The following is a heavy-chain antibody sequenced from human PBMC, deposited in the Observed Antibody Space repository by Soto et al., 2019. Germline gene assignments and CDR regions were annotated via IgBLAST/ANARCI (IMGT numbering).Heavy chain of an antibody. CDR3: ARQGGEYNTMSDY. CDR1: GYTFSKYW. V-gene: IGHV5-51*01. J-gene: IGHJ4*02. CDR2: IYPGDSDA. D-gene: IGHD3-10*01. Sequence: GESLKISCKGSGYTFSKYWIGWVRQTPGKGLEWTGMIYPGDSDARYSPSFEGQVTFSVDKSINTAYLQWNSLKASDTAMYYCARQGGEYNTMSDYWGQGTLVTVSS.